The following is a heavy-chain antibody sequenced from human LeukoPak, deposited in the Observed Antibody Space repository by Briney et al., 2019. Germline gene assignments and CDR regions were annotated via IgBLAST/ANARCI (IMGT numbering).Heavy chain of an antibody. Sequence: GGSLRLSCAASGFTFSNYWMHWVRQAPGKGLVWVSRINSDGSSTNYADSVKGRFTISRDNAKNTLYLQMNSLRAEDTAVYYCARVGSCGSPSDYWGQGTLVTVSS. J-gene: IGHJ4*02. CDR3: ARVGSCGSPSDY. CDR1: GFTFSNYW. D-gene: IGHD6-19*01. V-gene: IGHV3-74*01. CDR2: INSDGSST.